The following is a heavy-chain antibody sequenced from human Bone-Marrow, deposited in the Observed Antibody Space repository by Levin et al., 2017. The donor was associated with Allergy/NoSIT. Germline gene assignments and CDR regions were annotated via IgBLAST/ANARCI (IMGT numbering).Heavy chain of an antibody. CDR2: ITRDSTYM. V-gene: IGHV3-21*01. J-gene: IGHJ3*02. CDR3: ARDEVMGATGDTFDI. CDR1: GFTFSSYT. D-gene: IGHD2-8*01. Sequence: AGGSLRLSCAASGFTFSSYTMNWVRQTPGKGLEWVSTITRDSTYMYYADSVKCRFTISRDNAKNSLYLQMNSLRAEETALYYCARDEVMGATGDTFDIWGQGTMVTVSS.